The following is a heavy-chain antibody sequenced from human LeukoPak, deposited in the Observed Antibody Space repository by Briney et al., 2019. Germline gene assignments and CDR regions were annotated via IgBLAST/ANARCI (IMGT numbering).Heavy chain of an antibody. D-gene: IGHD6-6*01. CDR1: GGSISSSSYY. CDR3: ARESSSSEYYYYGMDV. CDR2: IYYSGST. V-gene: IGHV4-39*01. Sequence: SETLSLTCTVSGGSISSSSYYWGWIRQPPGKGLEWIGSIYYSGSTYYNPSLKSRVTISVDTSKNQFSLKLSSVTAADTAVYYCARESSSSEYYYYGMDVWGQGTTVTVSS. J-gene: IGHJ6*02.